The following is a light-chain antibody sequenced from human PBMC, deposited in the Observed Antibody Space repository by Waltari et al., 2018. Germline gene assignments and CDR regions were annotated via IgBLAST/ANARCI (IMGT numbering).Light chain of an antibody. J-gene: IGKJ2*01. Sequence: EVVMTQSPVSLSVTLGQAASISCKSSQSLVPVDGNTYLNWFHQRPGQSPRRLICWVFNRDSGVPDRFSGSGSGTDFTLRISRVEAEDVGVYYCMQGTRWPYTFGQGTQLDIK. CDR2: WVF. CDR1: QSLVPVDGNTY. V-gene: IGKV2-30*02. CDR3: MQGTRWPYT.